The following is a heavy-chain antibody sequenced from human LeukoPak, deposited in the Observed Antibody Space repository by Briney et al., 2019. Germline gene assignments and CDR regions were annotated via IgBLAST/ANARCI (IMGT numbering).Heavy chain of an antibody. J-gene: IGHJ4*02. CDR3: ARDWYYDFWSGREVFDY. Sequence: ASVEVSCKASGYTFTSYGISWVRQAPGQGLEWMGWISAYNGNTNYAQKLQGRVTMTTDTSTSTAYMELRSLRSDDTAVYYCARDWYYDFWSGREVFDYWGQGTLVTVSS. V-gene: IGHV1-18*01. D-gene: IGHD3-3*01. CDR2: ISAYNGNT. CDR1: GYTFTSYG.